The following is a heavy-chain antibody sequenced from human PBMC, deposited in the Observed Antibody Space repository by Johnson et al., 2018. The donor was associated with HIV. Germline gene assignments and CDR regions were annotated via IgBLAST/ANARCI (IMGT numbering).Heavy chain of an antibody. CDR2: IRGSGGST. D-gene: IGHD6-6*01. Sequence: QMQLVESGGGVVQPGRSLRLSCAASGFTFSRYAMHWVRKALGKGLEYVSAIRGSGGSTYYADSGTGRFTISRDNSKNKLYLQMKSRRAEDTAVYYCARDQSSRLAFDILGQGTMVTVSS. CDR1: GFTFSRYA. V-gene: IGHV3-64*04. CDR3: ARDQSSRLAFDI. J-gene: IGHJ3*02.